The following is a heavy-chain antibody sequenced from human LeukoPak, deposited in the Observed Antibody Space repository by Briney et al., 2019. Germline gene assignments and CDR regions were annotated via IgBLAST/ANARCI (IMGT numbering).Heavy chain of an antibody. CDR1: GFTFSTYA. Sequence: GGSLRLSCAASGFTFSTYAMAWVRQAPGKGLEWVSAISGIGGRTYYADSVKGRVTISRDNSKNTVYLQMSSLRAEDTAVYYCAKDTEHGYCSGTSYYSGTFDCWGQGTLVTVSS. CDR3: AKDTEHGYCSGTSYYSGTFDC. J-gene: IGHJ4*01. CDR2: ISGIGGRT. V-gene: IGHV3-23*01. D-gene: IGHD2-15*01.